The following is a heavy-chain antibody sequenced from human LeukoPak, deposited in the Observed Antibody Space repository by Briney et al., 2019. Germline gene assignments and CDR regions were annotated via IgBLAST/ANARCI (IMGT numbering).Heavy chain of an antibody. V-gene: IGHV4-39*07. CDR2: IYYSGST. Sequence: PSETLSLTCTVSGGSISSSSYYWGWIRQPPGKGLEWIGSIYYSGSTYYNPSLKSRVTISVDTSKNQFSLKLSSVTAADTAVYYCARDGGGGSDYYWGQGTLVTVSS. CDR3: ARDGGGGSDYY. D-gene: IGHD3-10*01. CDR1: GGSISSSSYY. J-gene: IGHJ4*02.